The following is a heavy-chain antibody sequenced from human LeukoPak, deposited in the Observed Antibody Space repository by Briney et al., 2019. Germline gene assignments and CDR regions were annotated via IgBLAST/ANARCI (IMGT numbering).Heavy chain of an antibody. V-gene: IGHV3-48*04. CDR2: ISSSSSTL. Sequence: PGGSLRLSCAASGFTFSSYAMSWVRQAPGKGLEWISYISSSSSTLYYADSVKGRFTISRDNAKNSLYLQMNSLRVEDTAVYYCARDRIFGYWGQGTLVTVSS. CDR1: GFTFSSYA. J-gene: IGHJ4*02. CDR3: ARDRIFGY.